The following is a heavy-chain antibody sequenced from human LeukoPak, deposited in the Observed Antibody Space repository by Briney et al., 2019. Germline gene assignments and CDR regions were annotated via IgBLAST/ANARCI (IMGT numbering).Heavy chain of an antibody. CDR2: VDPEDGKA. CDR3: ARDAITGRLTVDY. V-gene: IGHV1-69-2*01. J-gene: IGHJ4*02. D-gene: IGHD6-6*01. Sequence: ASVKVSCKVSGYTFTDYYIHWVQQAPGKGLEWMGLVDPEDGKATYAEKFQGRVTMTTDTSASTAYMELRSLRSDDTAVYYCARDAITGRLTVDYWGQGTLVTVSS. CDR1: GYTFTDYY.